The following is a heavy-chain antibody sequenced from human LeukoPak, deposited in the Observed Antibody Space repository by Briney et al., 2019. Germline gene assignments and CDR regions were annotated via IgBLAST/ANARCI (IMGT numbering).Heavy chain of an antibody. D-gene: IGHD6-13*01. CDR1: GYTFTGYY. CDR2: INPNSGGT. J-gene: IGHJ6*03. Sequence: ASVKVSCKASGYTFTGYYMHWVRQAPGQGLEWMGWINPNSGGTNYAQKFQGRVTMTRDTSISTAYMELSRLRSDDTAVYYCARNTGSSWYGGVGYYYYYMDVWGKGTTVTISS. CDR3: ARNTGSSWYGGVGYYYYYMDV. V-gene: IGHV1-2*02.